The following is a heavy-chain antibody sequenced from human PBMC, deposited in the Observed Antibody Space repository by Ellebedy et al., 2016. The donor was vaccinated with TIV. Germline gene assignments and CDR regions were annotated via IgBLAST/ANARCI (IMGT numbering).Heavy chain of an antibody. V-gene: IGHV3-21*04. J-gene: IGHJ4*02. CDR1: GLTSSNYS. D-gene: IGHD2/OR15-2a*01. CDR3: AKGNPHFL. CDR2: ISSSSTYI. Sequence: GGSLRLSCAASGLTSSNYSMNWVRQAPGKGLEWVSSISSSSTYIYYADSVKGRFTISRDNAKNSLYLQMNSLRAEDTAVYYCAKGNPHFLWGQGTLVTVSS.